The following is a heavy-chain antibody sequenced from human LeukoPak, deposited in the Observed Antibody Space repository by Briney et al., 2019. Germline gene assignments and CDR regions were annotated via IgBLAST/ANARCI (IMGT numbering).Heavy chain of an antibody. CDR2: IAWNGGRA. V-gene: IGHV3-9*01. J-gene: IGHJ6*02. CDR1: GFTFDDFG. D-gene: IGHD3-10*01. Sequence: GRSLRLSYVASGFTFDDFGMHSVRHVPGDGLEWVSGIAWNGGRAAFADYVKGRFNIARDNDKNSLYLQMNSLRAEDTAFYYCAKDRGTVRKGGSWGMDVWGRGTTVTVSS. CDR3: AKDRGTVRKGGSWGMDV.